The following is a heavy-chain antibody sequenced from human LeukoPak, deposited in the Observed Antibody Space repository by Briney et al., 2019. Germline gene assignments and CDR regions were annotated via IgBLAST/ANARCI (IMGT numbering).Heavy chain of an antibody. V-gene: IGHV3-33*01. CDR3: ARDSVSRGVAPGFDY. J-gene: IGHJ4*02. D-gene: IGHD3-10*01. Sequence: PGGSLRLSCAASGFTFSSYGMHWVRQAPGKGLGWVAVIWYDGSNKYYADSVKGRFTISRDNSKNTLYLQMNSLRAEDTAVYYCARDSVSRGVAPGFDYWGQGTLVTVSS. CDR2: IWYDGSNK. CDR1: GFTFSSYG.